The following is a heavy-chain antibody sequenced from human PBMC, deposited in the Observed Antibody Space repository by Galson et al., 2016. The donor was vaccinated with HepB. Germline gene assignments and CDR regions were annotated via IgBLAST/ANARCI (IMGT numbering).Heavy chain of an antibody. CDR2: ISASGSIR. Sequence: QTQGKGLEWISFISASGSIRHNADSVNGRFTISRDIARNSVHLQMSGLTVEDTALYYCARGLILSPFDLWGQGTLVTVSS. D-gene: IGHD3-10*01. J-gene: IGHJ5*02. V-gene: IGHV3-11*04. CDR3: ARGLILSPFDL.